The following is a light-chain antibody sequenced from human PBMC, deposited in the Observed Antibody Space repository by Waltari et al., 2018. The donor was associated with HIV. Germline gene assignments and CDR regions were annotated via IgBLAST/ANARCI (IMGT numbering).Light chain of an antibody. CDR3: QQLKTYPVT. CDR2: AVS. CDR1: QGVGSY. V-gene: IGKV1-9*01. J-gene: IGKJ4*01. Sequence: IQLTQSPSFLSASVGDRVRITCRATQGVGSYLAWYQKKPGKASKLLIYAVSVLQSGVPSRFSGSGSGTEFTLTISGLQPEDLATYFCQQLKTYPVTFGGGTKV.